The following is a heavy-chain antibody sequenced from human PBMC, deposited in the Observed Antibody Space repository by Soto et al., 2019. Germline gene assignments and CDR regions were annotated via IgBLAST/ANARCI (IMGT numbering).Heavy chain of an antibody. J-gene: IGHJ5*02. CDR1: GYTFTSYA. Sequence: ASVKVSCKASGYTFTSYAMHWVRLAPGQRLERRGWINAGNGNTKYSQKFQGRVTITRDTSASTAYMELSSLRSEDTAVYYCARDRGVSSSWYWFDPWGQGTLVTVSS. CDR3: ARDRGVSSSWYWFDP. D-gene: IGHD6-13*01. V-gene: IGHV1-3*01. CDR2: INAGNGNT.